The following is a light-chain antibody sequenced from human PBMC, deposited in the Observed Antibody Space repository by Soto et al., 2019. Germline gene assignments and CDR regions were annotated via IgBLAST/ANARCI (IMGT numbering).Light chain of an antibody. CDR2: WAS. Sequence: DIVMTQSPDSLAVSLGERATINCKSSQSVLYSPNNKNYLAWYQQKPGQPPKLLVYWASTRESGVPDRFSGSGSETDFTLTISSLQAEDVAIYYCEQYYGIPRKFGQGTKVDIK. J-gene: IGKJ1*01. V-gene: IGKV4-1*01. CDR1: QSVLYSPNNKNY. CDR3: EQYYGIPRK.